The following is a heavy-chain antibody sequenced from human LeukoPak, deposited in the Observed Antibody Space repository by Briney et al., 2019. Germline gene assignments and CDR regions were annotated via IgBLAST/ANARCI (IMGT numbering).Heavy chain of an antibody. CDR3: ANNKYDYVWGSYRYISPGFF. J-gene: IGHJ4*02. Sequence: GGSLRLSCAASGFTFSSYGMHWVRQAPGKGLEWVAVIWYDGSNKYYADSVKGRFTISRDNSKNTLYLQMNSLRAEDTAVYYCANNKYDYVWGSYRYISPGFFGGQGTLVTVSS. CDR2: IWYDGSNK. CDR1: GFTFSSYG. V-gene: IGHV3-33*06. D-gene: IGHD3-16*02.